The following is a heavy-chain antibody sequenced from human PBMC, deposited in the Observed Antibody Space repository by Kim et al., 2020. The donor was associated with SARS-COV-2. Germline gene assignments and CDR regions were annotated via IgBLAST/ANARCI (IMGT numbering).Heavy chain of an antibody. V-gene: IGHV3-7*03. J-gene: IGHJ6*02. Sequence: GGSLRLSCAASGFTFSSYWMSWVRQAPGKGLEWVANIKQDGSEKYYVDSVKGRFTISRDNAKNSLYLQMNSLRAEDTAVYYCTITMVRGVIASLYYYYYGMDVWGQGTTVTVSS. D-gene: IGHD3-10*01. CDR1: GFTFSSYW. CDR3: TITMVRGVIASLYYYYYGMDV. CDR2: IKQDGSEK.